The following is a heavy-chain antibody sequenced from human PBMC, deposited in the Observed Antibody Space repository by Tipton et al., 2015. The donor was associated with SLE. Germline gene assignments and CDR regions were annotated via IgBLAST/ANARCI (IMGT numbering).Heavy chain of an antibody. V-gene: IGHV1-46*01. J-gene: IGHJ3*02. Sequence: QSGAEVKKPGASVKVSCKASKYTFTTYYMQWVRQAPGQGLEWMGTISPSGGSATYAQKFQGRVTMTRDTSISTAYMELSRLRSGDTAVYYCAGNYDFWGGAFDIWGQGTMVTVSS. CDR1: KYTFTTYY. CDR2: ISPSGGSA. CDR3: AGNYDFWGGAFDI. D-gene: IGHD3-3*01.